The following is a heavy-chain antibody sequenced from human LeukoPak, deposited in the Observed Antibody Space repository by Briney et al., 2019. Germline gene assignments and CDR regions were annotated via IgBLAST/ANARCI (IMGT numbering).Heavy chain of an antibody. CDR3: ARDIVVVPAAQDGMDV. J-gene: IGHJ6*02. V-gene: IGHV1-2*02. D-gene: IGHD2-2*01. CDR1: GYTFTGYY. Sequence: ASVKVSFKASGYTFTGYYLHWVRQAPGQGLEWMGWINPNSGGTNYAQKIQGRVTMTRDTSISTAYMELSRLRSDDTAVYYCARDIVVVPAAQDGMDVWGQGTTVTVSS. CDR2: INPNSGGT.